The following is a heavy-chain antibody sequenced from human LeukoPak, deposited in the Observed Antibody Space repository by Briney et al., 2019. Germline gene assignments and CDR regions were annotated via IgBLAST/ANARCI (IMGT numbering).Heavy chain of an antibody. V-gene: IGHV3-7*01. D-gene: IGHD6-6*01. Sequence: GGSLRPSCAASGFTFSSYWMAWFRHAPGKGLEWVANIKRDGSEKYYLDSVKGRFTISRDNAQNSLYLQMNSLRVEDTAIYYCAREHISSSYCDFWGQGTLVTVSS. CDR1: GFTFSSYW. CDR3: AREHISSSYCDF. J-gene: IGHJ4*02. CDR2: IKRDGSEK.